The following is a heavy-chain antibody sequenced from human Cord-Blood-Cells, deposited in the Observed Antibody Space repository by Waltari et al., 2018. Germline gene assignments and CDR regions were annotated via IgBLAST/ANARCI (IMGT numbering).Heavy chain of an antibody. Sequence: QVQLVQSGAEVKKHGASVKVSCTSSGYTFTGYSMHWVREAPGQGLEWMGWINPNSGGTNYAQKFQGRVTMTRDTSISTAYMELSRLRSDDTAVYYCARDIGGRGTHDAFDIWGQGTMVTVSS. CDR2: INPNSGGT. J-gene: IGHJ3*02. CDR3: ARDIGGRGTHDAFDI. CDR1: GYTFTGYS. V-gene: IGHV1-2*02. D-gene: IGHD3-16*01.